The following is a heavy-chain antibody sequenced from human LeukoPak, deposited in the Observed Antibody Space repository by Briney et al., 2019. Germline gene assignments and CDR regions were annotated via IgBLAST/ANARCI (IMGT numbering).Heavy chain of an antibody. J-gene: IGHJ3*02. CDR3: ARSMIVVVITDDAFDI. D-gene: IGHD3-22*01. CDR2: IKQDGSEK. V-gene: IGHV3-7*01. CDR1: GFTFSSYW. Sequence: GGSLRLSCAASGFTFSSYWMSWVRQAPGKGLEWVANIKQDGSEKYYVDSVKGRFTISRDNAKSSLYLQMNSLRAEDTAVYYCARSMIVVVITDDAFDIWGQGTMVTVSS.